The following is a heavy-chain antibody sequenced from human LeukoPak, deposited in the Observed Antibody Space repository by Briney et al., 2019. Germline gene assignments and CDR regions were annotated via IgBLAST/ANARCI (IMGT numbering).Heavy chain of an antibody. J-gene: IGHJ4*02. CDR2: ISGSGGST. V-gene: IGHV3-23*01. CDR1: GFTFSSYA. D-gene: IGHD3-10*01. CDR3: AKDRYGLFYIFDY. Sequence: GGSPRLSCAASGFTFSSYAMSWVRQAPGKGLEWVSAISGSGGSTYYADSVKGRFTISRDNSKNTLYLQMNSLRAEDTAVYYCAKDRYGLFYIFDYWGQGTLVTVSS.